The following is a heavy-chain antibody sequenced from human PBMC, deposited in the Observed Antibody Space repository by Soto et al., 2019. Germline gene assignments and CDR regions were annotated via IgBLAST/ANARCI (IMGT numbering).Heavy chain of an antibody. V-gene: IGHV3-53*01. CDR3: ARAVLEMDYFDY. CDR2: IYSGGST. D-gene: IGHD1-1*01. CDR1: GFNFRNHG. Sequence: TGGSLRLSCAASGFNFRNHGMHWVRQAPGKGLEWVSVIYSGGSTYYADSVKGRFTISRDNSKNTLYLQMNSLRAEDTAVYYCARAVLEMDYFDYWGQGTLVTVSS. J-gene: IGHJ4*02.